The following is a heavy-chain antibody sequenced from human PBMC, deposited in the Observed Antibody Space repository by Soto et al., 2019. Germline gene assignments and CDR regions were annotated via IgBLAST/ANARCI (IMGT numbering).Heavy chain of an antibody. CDR3: ARVGTGTTTWTPFDY. J-gene: IGHJ4*02. CDR2: LYSGDDT. D-gene: IGHD2-2*01. Sequence: GGSLRLSCAASGLTVSSNYMSWVRQAPGKGLEWVSILYSGDDTYYADSVKGRFTISRDNSKNTLYLQMNNLRAEDTAVYYCARVGTGTTTWTPFDYLGQGTLVTVSS. V-gene: IGHV3-66*01. CDR1: GLTVSSNY.